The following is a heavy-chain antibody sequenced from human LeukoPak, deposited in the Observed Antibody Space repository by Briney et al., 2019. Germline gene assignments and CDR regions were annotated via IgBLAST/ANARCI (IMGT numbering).Heavy chain of an antibody. CDR2: FDPEDGET. V-gene: IGHV1-24*01. J-gene: IGHJ5*02. CDR3: ATANYDFWSGYSYNWFDP. D-gene: IGHD3-3*01. Sequence: ASVKVSCKVSVYTLTELSMHWVRQAPGKGLEWGGGFDPEDGETIYAQKFQGRVTMTEDTSTDTAYMELSSLRSEDTAVYYCATANYDFWSGYSYNWFDPWGQGTLVTVSS. CDR1: VYTLTELS.